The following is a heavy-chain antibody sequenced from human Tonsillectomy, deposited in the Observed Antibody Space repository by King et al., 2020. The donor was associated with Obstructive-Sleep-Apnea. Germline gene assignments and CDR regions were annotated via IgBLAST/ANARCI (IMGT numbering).Heavy chain of an antibody. J-gene: IGHJ5*02. Sequence: VQLVESGGGVVQPGRSLRLSCAASGFNFSSYGMQWVRQAPGTGREWVAFISYDGSNKNYADSMKGRFTISRDNSKNTLYLQMNSLRAEDTAVYYFARGHLGTRIDWFDPWGQGTLVTVSS. CDR3: ARGHLGTRIDWFDP. CDR2: ISYDGSNK. V-gene: IGHV3-30*03. D-gene: IGHD2-8*01. CDR1: GFNFSSYG.